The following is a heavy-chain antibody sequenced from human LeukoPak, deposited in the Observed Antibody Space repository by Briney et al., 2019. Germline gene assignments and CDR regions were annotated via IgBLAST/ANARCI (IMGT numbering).Heavy chain of an antibody. V-gene: IGHV3-30*18. J-gene: IGHJ4*02. CDR2: ISYDGSEK. CDR1: GFTFSSYS. CDR3: AKDRTAYYTWDY. D-gene: IGHD3/OR15-3a*01. Sequence: PGGSLRLSCAASGFTFSSYSMNWVRQAPGKGLEWVAVISYDGSEKYYADSVKGRFAISRDNSKNTLYLQMDSLRAEDTAVYYCAKDRTAYYTWDYWGQGALVTVSS.